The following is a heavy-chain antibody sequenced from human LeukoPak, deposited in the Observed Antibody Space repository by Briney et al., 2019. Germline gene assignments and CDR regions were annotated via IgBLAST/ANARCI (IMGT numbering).Heavy chain of an antibody. Sequence: SQTLSLTCAISGDSVSSNSAAWNWIRQSPSRGLEWLGRTYYRSKWYNDYAVSVKSRITINPDTSKNQFSLQLNSVTPEDTAVYYCARGLWYDFWSAYRYYFDYWGQGTLVTVSS. V-gene: IGHV6-1*01. CDR3: ARGLWYDFWSAYRYYFDY. CDR2: TYYRSKWYN. D-gene: IGHD3-3*01. CDR1: GDSVSSNSAA. J-gene: IGHJ4*02.